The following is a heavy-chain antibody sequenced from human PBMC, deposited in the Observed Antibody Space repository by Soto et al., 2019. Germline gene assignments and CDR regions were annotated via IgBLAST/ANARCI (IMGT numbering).Heavy chain of an antibody. CDR3: ARAPTALGYCISISCYLNCFDP. D-gene: IGHD2-2*01. CDR2: IIPIFGTA. Sequence: SVKVSCKASVCTFSSYGISWVRQAPGQGLEWMGGIIPIFGTANYAQKFQGRVTITADESTSTAYMELSSLRSEDTAVYYCARAPTALGYCISISCYLNCFDPWGQGTLVTVSS. CDR1: VCTFSSYG. J-gene: IGHJ5*02. V-gene: IGHV1-69*13.